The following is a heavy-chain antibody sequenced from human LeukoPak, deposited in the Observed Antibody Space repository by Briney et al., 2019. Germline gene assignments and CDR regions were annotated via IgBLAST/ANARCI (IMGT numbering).Heavy chain of an antibody. V-gene: IGHV3-7*01. CDR2: IKQDGSEK. D-gene: IGHD6-13*01. CDR3: ARAVPQQQLVEGY. CDR1: GFTFSSYW. J-gene: IGHJ4*02. Sequence: PGGSLRLSCAASGFTFSSYWMSWVRQAPGKGLEWVANIKQDGSEKYYVDSVKGRFTISRDNAKNSLYLQMNSLRVEDTAVYYCARAVPQQQLVEGYWGQGTLVTVSS.